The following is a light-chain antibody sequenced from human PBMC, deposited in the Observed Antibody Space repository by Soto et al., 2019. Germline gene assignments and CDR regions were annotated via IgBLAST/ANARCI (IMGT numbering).Light chain of an antibody. J-gene: IGLJ2*01. CDR1: SSDVGGYEY. CDR2: EVS. V-gene: IGLV2-14*01. CDR3: SSYTSRSTPV. Sequence: QSVLTQPRSVSGSPGQSVTISCSGTSSDVGGYEYVSWYQQLPGKAPKLMIYEVSNRPSGVSNRFSGSKSGNTASLTISELQAEDEADYYCSSYTSRSTPVFGGGTKVTVL.